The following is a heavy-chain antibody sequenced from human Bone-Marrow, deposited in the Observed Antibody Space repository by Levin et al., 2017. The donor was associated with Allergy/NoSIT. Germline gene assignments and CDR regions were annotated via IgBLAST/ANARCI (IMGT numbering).Heavy chain of an antibody. CDR1: GFTFSSYD. V-gene: IGHV3-13*01. CDR3: ARELNDAFDI. J-gene: IGHJ3*02. CDR2: IGTAGDT. Sequence: LSLTCAASGFTFSSYDMHWVRQATGKGLEWVSAIGTAGDTYYPGSVKGRFTISRENAKNSLYLQMNSLRAGDTAVYYCARELNDAFDIWGQGTMVTVSS.